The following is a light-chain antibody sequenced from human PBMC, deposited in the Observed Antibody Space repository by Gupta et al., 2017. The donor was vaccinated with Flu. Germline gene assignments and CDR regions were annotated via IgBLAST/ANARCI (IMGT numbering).Light chain of an antibody. J-gene: IGKJ4*01. CDR2: SAS. V-gene: IGKV1-6*01. Sequence: PSSLSASVGDRVTITCRASQDIRRDLGWYQHRPGRDPRLLILSASSLQSGVPSRFSGSGSGTHFTLAITSLQPEDFATYYCLQDNIYPLTFGPGTKVEIK. CDR3: LQDNIYPLT. CDR1: QDIRRD.